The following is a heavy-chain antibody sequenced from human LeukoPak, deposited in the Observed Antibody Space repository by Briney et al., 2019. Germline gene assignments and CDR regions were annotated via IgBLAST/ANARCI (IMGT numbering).Heavy chain of an antibody. CDR2: IKQDGSEK. CDR3: ANLGYSSSWYVIRFDP. V-gene: IGHV3-7*01. D-gene: IGHD6-13*01. J-gene: IGHJ5*02. CDR1: GFTFSSYW. Sequence: GRSLRLSCAASGFTFSSYWMSWVRQAPGKGLEWVANIKQDGSEKYYVDSVKGRFTISRDNAKNSLYLQMNSLRAEDTAVYYCANLGYSSSWYVIRFDPWGQGTLVTVSS.